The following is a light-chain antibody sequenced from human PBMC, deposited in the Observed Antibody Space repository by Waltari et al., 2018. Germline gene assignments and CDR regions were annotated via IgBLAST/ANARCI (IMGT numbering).Light chain of an antibody. V-gene: IGLV3-19*01. CDR2: GQN. CDR3: SSRDSGAHRHV. J-gene: IGLJ1*01. CDR1: SLRSYY. Sequence: SSELTQDPAVSVALGQTVRITCQGDSLRSYYATWYQQKAGQAPILVLYGQNNRPSRIPDRFSGSYSGRTASLTITGAQAEDEADYYCSSRDSGAHRHVFGTGTKVTVL.